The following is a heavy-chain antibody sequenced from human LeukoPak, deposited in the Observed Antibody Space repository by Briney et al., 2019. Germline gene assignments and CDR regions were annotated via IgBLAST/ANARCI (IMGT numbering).Heavy chain of an antibody. CDR1: GGTFSSYA. D-gene: IGHD3-3*01. J-gene: IGHJ6*03. Sequence: SVKVSCKASGGTFSSYAISWVRQAPGQGLEWMGGIIPIFGTANYAQKFQGRVTITTDESTSTAYMELSSLRSEDTAVYYCARGVEIEDFVNYYYMDVWGKGTTVTVSS. V-gene: IGHV1-69*05. CDR3: ARGVEIEDFVNYYYMDV. CDR2: IIPIFGTA.